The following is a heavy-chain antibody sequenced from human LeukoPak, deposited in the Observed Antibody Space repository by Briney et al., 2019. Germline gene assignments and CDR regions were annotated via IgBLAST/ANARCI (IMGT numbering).Heavy chain of an antibody. J-gene: IGHJ5*02. CDR3: ARDLFTMVRGGWFDP. D-gene: IGHD3-10*01. V-gene: IGHV4-31*03. CDR2: IYYSGST. Sequence: PSQTLSLTCTVSGGSISSGGYYWSWIRQPPGKGLEWIGDIYYSGSTYYNPSLKSRVTISVDTSKNQFSLKLSSVTAADTAGYYCARDLFTMVRGGWFDPWGQGTLVTVSS. CDR1: GGSISSGGYY.